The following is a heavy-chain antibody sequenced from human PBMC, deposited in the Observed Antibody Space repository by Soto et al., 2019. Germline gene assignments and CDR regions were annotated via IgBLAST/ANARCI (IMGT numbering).Heavy chain of an antibody. CDR1: GFTFSSYS. CDR3: ARDRLGAYCSSTSCYAFDY. J-gene: IGHJ4*02. D-gene: IGHD2-2*01. CDR2: ISSSSSYI. Sequence: GGSLRLSCAASGFTFSSYSMNWVRQAPGKGLEWVSSISSSSSYIYYADSVKGRFTISRDNAKNSLYLQMNSLRAEDTAVYYCARDRLGAYCSSTSCYAFDYWGQGTLVTVSS. V-gene: IGHV3-21*01.